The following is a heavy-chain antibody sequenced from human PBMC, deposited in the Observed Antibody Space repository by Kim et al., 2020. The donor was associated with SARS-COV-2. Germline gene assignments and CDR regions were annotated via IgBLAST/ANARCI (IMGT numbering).Heavy chain of an antibody. J-gene: IGHJ4*02. Sequence: QKFQGRVTSTADESTSTAYMELSSLRSEDTAVYYCARAPLSNYGDYYFDYWGQGTLVTVSS. CDR3: ARAPLSNYGDYYFDY. V-gene: IGHV1-69*01. D-gene: IGHD4-17*01.